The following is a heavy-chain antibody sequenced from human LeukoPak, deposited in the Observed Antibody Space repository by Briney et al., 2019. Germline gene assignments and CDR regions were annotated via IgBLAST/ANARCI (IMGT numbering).Heavy chain of an antibody. CDR2: INPNSGGT. D-gene: IGHD3-10*01. Sequence: AASVKVSCKASGYTFTGYYMHWVRQAPGQGLEWMGWINPNSGGTNYAQKFQGRVTMTRDTSISTAYMELSRLRSDDTAVYCCARGYYGSGGGFDPWGQGTLVTVSS. V-gene: IGHV1-2*02. CDR1: GYTFTGYY. CDR3: ARGYYGSGGGFDP. J-gene: IGHJ5*02.